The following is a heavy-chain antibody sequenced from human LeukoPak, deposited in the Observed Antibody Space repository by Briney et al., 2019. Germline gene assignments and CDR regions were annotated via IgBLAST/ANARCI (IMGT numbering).Heavy chain of an antibody. V-gene: IGHV4-39*01. J-gene: IGHJ4*02. CDR2: IYYSGSI. CDR1: GGSISSSSCY. CDR3: ARLPIYSGYAQDTSDY. D-gene: IGHD5-12*01. Sequence: PSETLSLTCTVSGGSISSSSCYWGWIRQPPGKGLEWIGSIYYSGSIYYNPSLKSRVTISVDTSKNQFSLKLSSVTAADTAVYYCARLPIYSGYAQDTSDYWGQGTLVTVSS.